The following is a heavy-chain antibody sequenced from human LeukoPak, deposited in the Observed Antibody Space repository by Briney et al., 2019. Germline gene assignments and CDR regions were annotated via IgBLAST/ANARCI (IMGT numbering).Heavy chain of an antibody. J-gene: IGHJ6*03. Sequence: PSETLSLTCTVSGGSISSHYWSWIRQPPGKGLEWIGYIYYSGSTNYNPSLKSRVTISVDMSENQFSLKLNSVTAADTAVYYCARGVYNYYYMDVWGRGATVTVSS. CDR2: IYYSGST. CDR1: GGSISSHY. V-gene: IGHV4-59*11. CDR3: ARGVYNYYYMDV.